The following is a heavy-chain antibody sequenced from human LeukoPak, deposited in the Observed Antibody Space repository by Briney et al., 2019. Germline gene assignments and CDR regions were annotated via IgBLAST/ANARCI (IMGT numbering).Heavy chain of an antibody. V-gene: IGHV5-51*01. J-gene: IGHJ5*02. CDR1: GYSFTSYW. CDR2: IYPGDSDT. CDR3: ARLTGYCSGGSCYSWWFDP. D-gene: IGHD2-15*01. Sequence: GESLKISCKGSGYSFTSYWIGWVRQMPGKGLEWMGIIYPGDSDTRYSPSFQGQVPIPADKSIRTAYLQWSSLRASETAMYYCARLTGYCSGGSCYSWWFDPWGQGTLVTVSS.